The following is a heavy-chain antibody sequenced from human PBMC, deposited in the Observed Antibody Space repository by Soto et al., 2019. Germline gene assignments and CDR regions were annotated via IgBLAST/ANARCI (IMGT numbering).Heavy chain of an antibody. D-gene: IGHD2-2*01. CDR1: GFTFSTYA. V-gene: IGHV3-30*18. Sequence: QVPLVESWGVVVQPGRSLRLSCVASGFTFSTYAMHWFRQAPGKRLEWVAVIAYDGSNKDYADYVKGQYTMSRDNSKNTLYLQMNSLRAEDTAVYYCAKDNCSSTSRYRLYNWFYPWGPGNLGTVSP. CDR3: AKDNCSSTSRYRLYNWFYP. CDR2: IAYDGSNK. J-gene: IGHJ5*02.